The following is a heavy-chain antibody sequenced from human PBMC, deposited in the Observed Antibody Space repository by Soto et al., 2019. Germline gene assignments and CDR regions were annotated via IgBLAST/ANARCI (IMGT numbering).Heavy chain of an antibody. J-gene: IGHJ6*02. CDR1: GYTFASYA. V-gene: IGHV1-3*01. D-gene: IGHD3-9*01. CDR3: ARAPTGYDDYYYCGMDV. Sequence: ASVKVSCKASGYTFASYAMHWVRQAPGQRLEWMGWINAGNGNTKYSQKFQGRVTITRDTSASTAYMELSSLRSEDTAVYYCARAPTGYDDYYYCGMDVWAQGTTVTVSS. CDR2: INAGNGNT.